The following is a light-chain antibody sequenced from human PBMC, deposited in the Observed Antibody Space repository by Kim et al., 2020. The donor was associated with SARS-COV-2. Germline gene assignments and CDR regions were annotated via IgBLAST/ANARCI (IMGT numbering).Light chain of an antibody. CDR2: YDS. CDR1: NIGSNS. V-gene: IGLV3-21*04. Sequence: APGKTTVISCGGTNIGSNSVHWYQQKPGPAPVLVIYYDSDRPSGIPERFSGSNSGNTATLTISRVEAGDEADYYCQVWDSSSDHYVFGTGTKVTVL. CDR3: QVWDSSSDHYV. J-gene: IGLJ1*01.